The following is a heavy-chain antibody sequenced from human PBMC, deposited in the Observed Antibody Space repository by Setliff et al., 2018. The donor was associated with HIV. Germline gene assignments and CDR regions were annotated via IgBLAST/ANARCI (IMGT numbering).Heavy chain of an antibody. CDR2: ISYDGNIK. CDR1: GFTFSSYA. CDR3: ARAGLYSSSWHYYYYYMDV. Sequence: PGGSLRLSCAASGFTFSSYAMHWVRQAPGKGLEWVAVISYDGNIKYYADSVKGRFTISRDNSKNTLYLQMNSLRAEDTAVYYCARAGLYSSSWHYYYYYMDVWGKGTTVTVSS. D-gene: IGHD6-13*01. V-gene: IGHV3-30*04. J-gene: IGHJ6*03.